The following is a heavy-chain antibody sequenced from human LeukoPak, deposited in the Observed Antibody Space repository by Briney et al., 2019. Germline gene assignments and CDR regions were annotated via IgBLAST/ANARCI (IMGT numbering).Heavy chain of an antibody. V-gene: IGHV4-31*03. CDR3: ARERTSRGDALDI. D-gene: IGHD2-8*01. CDR1: GGSISSGAHY. Sequence: SETLSLTCTVSGGSISSGAHYWSWIRQHPGQGLEWIAYIYHTGSSYYNPSLKSRVTISVDIFKNQFSLKLTSVTAADSAVYFCARERTSRGDALDIWGQGSLVTVSS. J-gene: IGHJ3*02. CDR2: IYHTGSS.